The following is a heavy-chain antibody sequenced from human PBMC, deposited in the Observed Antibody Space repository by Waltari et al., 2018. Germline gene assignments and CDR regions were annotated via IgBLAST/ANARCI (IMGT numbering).Heavy chain of an antibody. V-gene: IGHV4-61*02. CDR3: ARGATPPLPDIGY. CDR2: IYTSGST. CDR1: GGSIRSGSYS. J-gene: IGHJ4*02. Sequence: QVQLQESGPGLVKPSQTLSLTCTVSGGSIRSGSYSWSWIRQPAGKGLEWIGYIYTSGSTNYNPSLKSRVTISVDTSKNQFSLKLSSVTAADTAVYYCARGATPPLPDIGYWGQGTLVTVSS.